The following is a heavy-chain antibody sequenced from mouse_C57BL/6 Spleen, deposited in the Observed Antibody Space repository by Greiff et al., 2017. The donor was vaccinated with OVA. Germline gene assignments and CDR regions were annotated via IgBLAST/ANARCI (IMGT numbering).Heavy chain of an antibody. CDR1: GYSITSGYY. J-gene: IGHJ2*01. Sequence: EVQLQQSGPGLVKPSQSLSLTCSVPGYSITSGYYWNWIRQFPGNKLEWMGYISYDGSNNYYPSLKNRISITRDTSQTPFFLKLNSVTTEDTSTYYCEREDGYLPCDYWGQGTTLTVSS. D-gene: IGHD2-3*01. V-gene: IGHV3-6*01. CDR2: ISYDGSN. CDR3: EREDGYLPCDY.